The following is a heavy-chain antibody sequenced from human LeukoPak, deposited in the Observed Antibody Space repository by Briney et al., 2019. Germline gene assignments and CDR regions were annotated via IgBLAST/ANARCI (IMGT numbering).Heavy chain of an antibody. D-gene: IGHD4-11*01. V-gene: IGHV3-30*02. CDR3: ARDKGADYSNYYRSYYMDV. CDR2: IRYDGSNK. J-gene: IGHJ6*03. CDR1: GFTFSSYG. Sequence: PGGSLRLSCAASGFTFSSYGMHWVRQAPGKGLEWVAFIRYDGSNKYYADSVKGRFTISRDNSKNTLYLQMNNLRAEDTAVYYCARDKGADYSNYYRSYYMDVWGKGTTVTVSS.